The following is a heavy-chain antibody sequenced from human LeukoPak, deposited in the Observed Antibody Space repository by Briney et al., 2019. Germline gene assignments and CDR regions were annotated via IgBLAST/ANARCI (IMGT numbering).Heavy chain of an antibody. CDR1: GGTLSSYA. V-gene: IGHV1-2*02. J-gene: IGHJ4*02. D-gene: IGHD3-3*01. CDR2: INPNSGGT. Sequence: ASVKVSCKASGGTLSSYALSWMRQAPGQGLEWMGWINPNSGGTNYAQKFRGRVTMTRDTSISTAYMELSRLRSDDTAVYYCARDPFGVVPEYYFDYWGQGTLVTVSS. CDR3: ARDPFGVVPEYYFDY.